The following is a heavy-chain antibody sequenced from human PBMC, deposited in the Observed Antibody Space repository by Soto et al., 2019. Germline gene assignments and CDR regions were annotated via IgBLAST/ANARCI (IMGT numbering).Heavy chain of an antibody. CDR3: ARGDWLLSGDWFDP. J-gene: IGHJ5*02. D-gene: IGHD3-9*01. CDR1: GGSFSGYY. Sequence: PSETLSLTCAVYGGSFSGYYWSWIRQPPGKGLEWIGEINHSGSTNYNPSLKSRVTISVDTSKNQFSPKLSSVTAADTAVYYCARGDWLLSGDWFDPWGQGNLVTVSS. CDR2: INHSGST. V-gene: IGHV4-34*01.